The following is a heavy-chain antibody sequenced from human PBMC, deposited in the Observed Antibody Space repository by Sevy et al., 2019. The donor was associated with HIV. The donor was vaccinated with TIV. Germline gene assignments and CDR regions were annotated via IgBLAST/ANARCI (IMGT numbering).Heavy chain of an antibody. CDR1: EFTFSSYA. Sequence: GGSLRLSCAASEFTFSSYAMSWVRQAPGKGLEWVSSISGSGRYTYYADSVEGRFTISRDNSKNTLYVQMNRLRAEDTAAYYCAKGFCSGGTCARDYYYYGMDVWGQGTTVTVSS. CDR3: AKGFCSGGTCARDYYYYGMDV. V-gene: IGHV3-23*01. CDR2: ISGSGRYT. D-gene: IGHD2-15*01. J-gene: IGHJ6*02.